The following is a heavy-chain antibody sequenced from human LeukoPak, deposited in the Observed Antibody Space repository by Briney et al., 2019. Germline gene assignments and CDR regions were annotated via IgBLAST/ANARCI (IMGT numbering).Heavy chain of an antibody. J-gene: IGHJ4*02. CDR3: ASFRIHYYDSSGYFGY. CDR1: GGSISSSSYY. CDR2: IYYSGST. V-gene: IGHV4-61*05. Sequence: SETLSLTCTVSGGSISSSSYYWSWIRQPPGKGLEWIGYIYYSGSTNYNPSLKSRVTISVDTSKNQFSLKLSSVTAADTAVYYCASFRIHYYDSSGYFGYWGQGTLVTVSS. D-gene: IGHD3-22*01.